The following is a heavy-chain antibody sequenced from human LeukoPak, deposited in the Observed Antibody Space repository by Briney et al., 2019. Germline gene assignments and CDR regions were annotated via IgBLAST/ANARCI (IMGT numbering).Heavy chain of an antibody. CDR3: ARGRLRYFDWLLCDAFDI. Sequence: ASVKVSCKASGYTFTGYYMHWVRQAPGQGLEWMGWINPNSGGTNYAQKFQGRVTMTRDTSISTAYMELSRLRSDDTAVYYCARGRLRYFDWLLCDAFDIWGQGTMVTVSS. D-gene: IGHD3-9*01. CDR1: GYTFTGYY. J-gene: IGHJ3*02. CDR2: INPNSGGT. V-gene: IGHV1-2*02.